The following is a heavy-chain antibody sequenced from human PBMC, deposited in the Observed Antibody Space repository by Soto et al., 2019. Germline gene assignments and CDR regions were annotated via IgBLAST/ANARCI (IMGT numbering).Heavy chain of an antibody. CDR2: VYYSGST. Sequence: PSETLSLTCTVSGGSINRGGYYWTWIRQHPGKGLEWIGSVYYSGSTNYNPSLKSRLTISVDTSKNQFSLRLSSVSAADTAVYYCARGAGGNFYFDYWGQGTLGTVSS. V-gene: IGHV4-31*03. J-gene: IGHJ4*02. CDR3: ARGAGGNFYFDY. CDR1: GGSINRGGYY. D-gene: IGHD2-21*02.